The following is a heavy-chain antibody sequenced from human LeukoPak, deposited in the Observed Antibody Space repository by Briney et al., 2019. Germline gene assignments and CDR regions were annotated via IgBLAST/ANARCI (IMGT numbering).Heavy chain of an antibody. CDR1: GYTFTSYY. V-gene: IGHV1-46*01. D-gene: IGHD6-19*01. J-gene: IGHJ4*02. CDR2: INPSGGST. CDR3: ARDRSPPIAVAGRVFDY. Sequence: ASVKVSCKASGYTFTSYYMHWVRQAPGQGLEWMGIINPSGGSTSYAQKFQGRVTMTRDTSTSTVYVELSSLRSEDTAVYYCARDRSPPIAVAGRVFDYWXQGTLVTVSS.